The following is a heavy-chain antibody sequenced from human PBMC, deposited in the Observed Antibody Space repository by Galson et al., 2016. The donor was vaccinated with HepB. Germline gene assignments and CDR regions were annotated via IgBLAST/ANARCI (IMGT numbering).Heavy chain of an antibody. CDR3: ARDRGGFGGYFDS. Sequence: SVKVSCKASGDTFSRYTISWVRQAPGQGLEWMGGIIPIFGTTDYAQKFQGRITIIADKSTTTAYMDLGSLGFEDTAIYYCARDRGGFGGYFDSWGQGTLVTVSS. D-gene: IGHD5-24*01. CDR2: IIPIFGTT. V-gene: IGHV1-69*06. CDR1: GDTFSRYT. J-gene: IGHJ4*02.